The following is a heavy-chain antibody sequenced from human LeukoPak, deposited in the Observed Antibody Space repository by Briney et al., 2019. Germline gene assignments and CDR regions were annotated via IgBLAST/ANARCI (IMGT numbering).Heavy chain of an antibody. V-gene: IGHV3-23*01. CDR2: ISGSGGST. CDR1: GLTFSSYA. D-gene: IGHD3-9*01. Sequence: PGGSLRLSCAVSGLTFSSYAMSWVRQAPGKGLEWVSAISGSGGSTYYADSVKGRFTISRDNSKNPLYLQMNSLRAEDTAVYYCAKDSLRLAGSPIFDYWGQGTLVTVSS. J-gene: IGHJ4*02. CDR3: AKDSLRLAGSPIFDY.